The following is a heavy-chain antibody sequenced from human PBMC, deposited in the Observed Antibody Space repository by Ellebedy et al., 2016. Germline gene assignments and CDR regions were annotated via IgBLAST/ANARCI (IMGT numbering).Heavy chain of an antibody. Sequence: SETLSLTXPVSGDSINNFYWSWIRQPPGKGLEWIGYIYYSGSTNYNPSLKSRVTISVDTSKNQFSLNLSSVTAADTAVYYCAREVGWLAYSYYYYYYMDVWGKGTSVTVSS. J-gene: IGHJ6*03. CDR2: IYYSGST. CDR1: GDSINNFY. D-gene: IGHD3-22*01. CDR3: AREVGWLAYSYYYYYYMDV. V-gene: IGHV4-59*01.